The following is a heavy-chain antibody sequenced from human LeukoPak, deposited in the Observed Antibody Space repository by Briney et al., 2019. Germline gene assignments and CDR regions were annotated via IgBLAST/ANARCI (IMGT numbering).Heavy chain of an antibody. V-gene: IGHV3-74*01. CDR1: GFTFDDYA. CDR2: INSDGSST. Sequence: PGGSLRLSCAASGFTFDDYAMHWVRQAPGMGLVWVSRINSDGSSTSYADSVKGRFTISRDNAKNTLYLQMNSLRAEDTAVYYCARDFRYRAVAGSSDWGQGTLVTVSS. J-gene: IGHJ4*02. D-gene: IGHD6-19*01. CDR3: ARDFRYRAVAGSSD.